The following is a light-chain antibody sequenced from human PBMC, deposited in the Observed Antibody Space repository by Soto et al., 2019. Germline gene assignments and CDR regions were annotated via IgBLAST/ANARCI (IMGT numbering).Light chain of an antibody. CDR2: DVS. J-gene: IGLJ2*01. Sequence: QSALTQPRSVSGFPGQSVTISCTGTSSDIGGYKYVSWYQHHPGKAPKLLIYDVSERPSGVPDRFSGSKSGNTASLTISGLQAEDEADYYCCSYAAISVVFGGGTKVTVL. V-gene: IGLV2-11*01. CDR1: SSDIGGYKY. CDR3: CSYAAISVV.